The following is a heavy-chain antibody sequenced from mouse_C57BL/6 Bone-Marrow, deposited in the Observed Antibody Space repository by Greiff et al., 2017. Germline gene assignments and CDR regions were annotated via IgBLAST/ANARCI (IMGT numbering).Heavy chain of an antibody. Sequence: VHVKQSGPGLAKPSQTLSLTCSVTGYSIPSDYWNWIRKFPGNKLEYMGYISYSGSTYYNPSLKSRISITRDTSKNQYYLQLNSVTTEDTATYYCARWKLGRVYYAMDYWGQGTSVTVSS. V-gene: IGHV3-8*01. CDR3: ARWKLGRVYYAMDY. D-gene: IGHD4-1*01. J-gene: IGHJ4*01. CDR2: ISYSGST. CDR1: GYSIPSDY.